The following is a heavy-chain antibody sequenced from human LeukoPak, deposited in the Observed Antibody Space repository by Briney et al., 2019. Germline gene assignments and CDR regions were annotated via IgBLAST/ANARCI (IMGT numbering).Heavy chain of an antibody. CDR1: GFTFSSYA. CDR2: ISGSGGST. J-gene: IGHJ4*02. CDR3: AKKYYYDILTGPFDY. Sequence: GGSLRLSCAASGFTFSSYAMSWVRQAPGKGLEWVSAISGSGGSTYYADSVKGRFTISRDNSKNTLYLQMNSQRAEDTAVYYCAKKYYYDILTGPFDYWGQGTLVTVSS. V-gene: IGHV3-23*01. D-gene: IGHD3-9*01.